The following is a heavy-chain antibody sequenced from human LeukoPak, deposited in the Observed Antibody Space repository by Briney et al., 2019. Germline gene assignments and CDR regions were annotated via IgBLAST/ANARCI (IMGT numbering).Heavy chain of an antibody. D-gene: IGHD5-12*01. J-gene: IGHJ4*02. CDR2: IKQDGSVK. CDR3: VRGGYGPDY. V-gene: IGHV3-7*03. Sequence: GGSLRLSCAASGFTFSTYWMSWVRQAAGKGLEWVANIKQDGSVKNYVDSVKGRFTISRDNAKNSLYLQMNSLRAGDTAMYYCVRGGYGPDYWGQGTLVTVSS. CDR1: GFTFSTYW.